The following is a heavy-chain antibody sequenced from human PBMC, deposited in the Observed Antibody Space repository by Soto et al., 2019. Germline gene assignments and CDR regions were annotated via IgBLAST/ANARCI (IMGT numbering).Heavy chain of an antibody. J-gene: IGHJ4*02. Sequence: VGSLRLSCGASGFTFRSYAMHWVRQTPGKGLEWVAVISYDGSNKHYADSVKGRFSISRDNSKNMLYLQMDSLSTEDTAVYYCVRSMIIVVRLIGLDYWGQGTLVTVSS. CDR2: ISYDGSNK. D-gene: IGHD3-22*01. CDR1: GFTFRSYA. CDR3: VRSMIIVVRLIGLDY. V-gene: IGHV3-30-3*01.